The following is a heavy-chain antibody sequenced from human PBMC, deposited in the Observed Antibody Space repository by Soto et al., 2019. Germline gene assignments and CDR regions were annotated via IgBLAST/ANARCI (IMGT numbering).Heavy chain of an antibody. J-gene: IGHJ6*02. V-gene: IGHV3-23*01. CDR2: LSGSGGTT. CDR3: TRQGYGDYYGLDV. CDR1: GFTFSSYA. Sequence: GGSLRLSCAASGFTFSSYAMSWVRQTPGKGLEWVSTLSGSGGTTYYADSVKGQFTISRDNSKSTLYLQMNSLRAEDTAVYYCTRQGYGDYYGLDVWGQGTTVTVSS. D-gene: IGHD4-17*01.